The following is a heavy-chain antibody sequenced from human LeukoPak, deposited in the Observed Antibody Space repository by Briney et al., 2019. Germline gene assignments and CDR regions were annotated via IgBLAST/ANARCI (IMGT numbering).Heavy chain of an antibody. CDR1: GGSISSYY. J-gene: IGHJ4*02. Sequence: SETLSLTCTVSGGSISSYYWSWIRQPPGKGLEWIGEINHSGSTNYNPSLKSRVTISVDTSKNQFSLKLSSVTAADTAVYYCARGDFLAVAGVFDYWGQGTLVTVSS. CDR2: INHSGST. D-gene: IGHD6-19*01. CDR3: ARGDFLAVAGVFDY. V-gene: IGHV4-34*01.